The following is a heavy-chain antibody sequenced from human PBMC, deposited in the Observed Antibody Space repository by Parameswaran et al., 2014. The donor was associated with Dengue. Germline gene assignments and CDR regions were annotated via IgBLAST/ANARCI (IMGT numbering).Heavy chain of an antibody. J-gene: IGHJ4*02. D-gene: IGHD3-3*01. CDR1: GFTFNNYA. V-gene: IGHV3-23*01. Sequence: GGSLRLSCIVSGFTFNNYAMSWVRQAPGKGLEWVAGIIGNGGGAWYAESVRGRFTISRDNSKNTLYLQMNGLRAEDTALYYCGKDYSEVWSEDYRVGSYIDYWGQGTLVTVSS. CDR3: GKDYSEVWSEDYRVGSYIDY. CDR2: IIGNGGGA.